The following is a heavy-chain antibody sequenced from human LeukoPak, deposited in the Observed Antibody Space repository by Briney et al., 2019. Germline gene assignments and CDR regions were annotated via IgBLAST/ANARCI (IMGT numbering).Heavy chain of an antibody. CDR3: ARGRSSGNYYYFDY. CDR2: ISPNSGGT. V-gene: IGHV1-2*02. Sequence: GASVNVSCKASVYTFIGYYMHWVRQAPGQGLEWMGWISPNSGGTNYAQKFQGRVTMTRDTSISTAYMELSRLRSDDTAVYYCARGRSSGNYYYFDYWGQGTLVTVSS. J-gene: IGHJ4*02. CDR1: VYTFIGYY. D-gene: IGHD1-26*01.